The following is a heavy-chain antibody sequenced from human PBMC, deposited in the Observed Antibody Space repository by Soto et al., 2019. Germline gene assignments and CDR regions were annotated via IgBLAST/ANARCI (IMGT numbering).Heavy chain of an antibody. Sequence: QVQLVESGGGVVQPGRSLRLSCAASGFTFSSYAMHWVRQAPGKGLEWVAVISYDGSNKYYADSVKGRFTISRDNSKNTLYLQMNSLRAEDTAVYYCARDLAVAGTPFDYWGQGTLVTVSS. V-gene: IGHV3-30-3*01. D-gene: IGHD6-19*01. CDR2: ISYDGSNK. CDR3: ARDLAVAGTPFDY. CDR1: GFTFSSYA. J-gene: IGHJ4*02.